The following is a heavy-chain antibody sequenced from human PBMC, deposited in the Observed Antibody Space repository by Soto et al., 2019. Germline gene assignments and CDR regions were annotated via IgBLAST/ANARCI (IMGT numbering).Heavy chain of an antibody. CDR2: VYYGGT. CDR3: VSYRGAFYFDH. D-gene: IGHD4-4*01. V-gene: IGHV4-59*01. CDR1: VGSISSNY. J-gene: IGHJ4*02. Sequence: PSETLSLTCTVSVGSISSNYWSWIRQSPAKGLEWIGFVYYGGTNYNPSFESRVTMSVDTPKKQFSLELTDVTAADTAVYYCVSYRGAFYFDHWGQGTLVTVSS.